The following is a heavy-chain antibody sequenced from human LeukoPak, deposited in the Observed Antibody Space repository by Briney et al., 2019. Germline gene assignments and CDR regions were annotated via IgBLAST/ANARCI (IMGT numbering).Heavy chain of an antibody. J-gene: IGHJ3*02. V-gene: IGHV3-21*01. Sequence: GGSLRLSCAASGFTFSSYSMNWVRQAPGKGLEWVSSISSSSSYIYYADSVKGRFTISRDNAKNSLYLQMNSLRAEDTAVYYCARAARRTSDAFDIRGQGTMVTVSS. CDR3: ARAARRTSDAFDI. D-gene: IGHD6-6*01. CDR2: ISSSSSYI. CDR1: GFTFSSYS.